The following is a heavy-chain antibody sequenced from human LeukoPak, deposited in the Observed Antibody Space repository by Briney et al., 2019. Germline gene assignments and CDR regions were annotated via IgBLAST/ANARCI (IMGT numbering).Heavy chain of an antibody. CDR1: GFTFSSYA. D-gene: IGHD6-19*01. V-gene: IGHV3-23*01. CDR2: ISGSGGST. CDR3: AKDRSSGRGVFDY. J-gene: IGHJ4*02. Sequence: GVSLRLSCAASGFTFSSYAMSWVRQAPGKGLEWVSAISGSGGSTYYADSVKGRFTISRDNSKNTLYLQMNSLRAEDTAVYYCAKDRSSGRGVFDYWGQGTLVTVSS.